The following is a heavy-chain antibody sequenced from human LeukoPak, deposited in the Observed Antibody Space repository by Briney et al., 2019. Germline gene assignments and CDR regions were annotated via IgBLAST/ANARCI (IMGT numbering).Heavy chain of an antibody. CDR2: INHSGST. Sequence: PSETLSLTCAVYGGSFSGYYWSWIRQPPGKGLEWIGEINHSGSTNYNPSLKSRVTISVDTSKNQFSLKLSSVTAADTAVYYCARRLAHPDYYYYYYMDVWGKGTTVTISS. V-gene: IGHV4-34*01. J-gene: IGHJ6*03. CDR3: ARRLAHPDYYYYYYMDV. CDR1: GGSFSGYY.